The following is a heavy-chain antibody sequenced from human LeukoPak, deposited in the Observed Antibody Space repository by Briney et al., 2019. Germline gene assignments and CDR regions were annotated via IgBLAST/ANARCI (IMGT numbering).Heavy chain of an antibody. CDR3: ARGAGPFDY. Sequence: PSETLSLTCTVSGGSISSDYWSWVRQPAGKKPEWIGRMYISESTNYNPSLKSRVTMSVDTSKNQFSLKLTSVTAADTAVYYCARGAGPFDYWGQGTLVTVSS. CDR2: MYISEST. CDR1: GGSISSDY. J-gene: IGHJ4*02. D-gene: IGHD6-13*01. V-gene: IGHV4-4*07.